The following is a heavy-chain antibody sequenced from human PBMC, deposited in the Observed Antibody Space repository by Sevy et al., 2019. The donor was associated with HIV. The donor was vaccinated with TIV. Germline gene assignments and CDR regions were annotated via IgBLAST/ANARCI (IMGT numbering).Heavy chain of an antibody. CDR2: IRSENYGGTP. Sequence: GGSLRLSCRTSGFTFGDHAMSWFRQAPGKGLEWVGFIRSENYGGTPEYAASVEGRFSISRDNSQSIAFLQMSSLKIEDTGVYYWTRDVGKVMILPGTWFPYRFDSWGPGTQVTVSS. CDR3: TRDVGKVMILPGTWFPYRFDS. V-gene: IGHV3-49*03. J-gene: IGHJ4*02. CDR1: GFTFGDHA. D-gene: IGHD3-16*01.